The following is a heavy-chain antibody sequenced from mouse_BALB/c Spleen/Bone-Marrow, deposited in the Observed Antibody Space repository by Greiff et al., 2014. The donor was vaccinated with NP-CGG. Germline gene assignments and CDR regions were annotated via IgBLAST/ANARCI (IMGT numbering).Heavy chain of an antibody. CDR1: GYTFSSYW. J-gene: IGHJ1*01. CDR2: ILPGSGST. D-gene: IGHD1-1*01. Sequence: VQLVESGAELMKPGASVKISCKATGYTFSSYWIEWVKQRPGHGPEWIGEILPGSGSTNYNEKFKGKATFTADTSSNTAYMQLSSLTSEDSAVYYCAREDGLWYFDVWGAGTTVTVSS. CDR3: AREDGLWYFDV. V-gene: IGHV1-9*01.